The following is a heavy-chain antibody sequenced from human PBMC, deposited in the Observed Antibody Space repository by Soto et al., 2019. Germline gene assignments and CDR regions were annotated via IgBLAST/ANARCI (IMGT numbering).Heavy chain of an antibody. CDR3: ARFDSSVAAFDI. Sequence: PSETLSLTCTVAGGSISSSSYYCGWIRHRPGKVLEWIGSIYYSGSTYYNPSLKSRVTISVDTSKNQFSLKLSSVTAADTAVYYCARFDSSVAAFDIWGQGTMVT. CDR2: IYYSGST. J-gene: IGHJ3*02. D-gene: IGHD3-22*01. V-gene: IGHV4-39*01. CDR1: GGSISSSSYY.